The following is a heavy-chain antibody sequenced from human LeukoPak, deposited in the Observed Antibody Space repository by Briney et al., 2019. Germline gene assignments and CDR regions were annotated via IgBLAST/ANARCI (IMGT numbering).Heavy chain of an antibody. J-gene: IGHJ6*03. D-gene: IGHD5-12*01. Sequence: SVKVSCKASGGTFSSYAISWVRQAPGRGLEWMGGIIPIFGTANYAQKFQGRVTITADESTSTAYTELSSLRSEDTAVYYCARELSGYESRVGYYYMDVWGKGTTVTVSS. CDR3: ARELSGYESRVGYYYMDV. CDR1: GGTFSSYA. V-gene: IGHV1-69*13. CDR2: IIPIFGTA.